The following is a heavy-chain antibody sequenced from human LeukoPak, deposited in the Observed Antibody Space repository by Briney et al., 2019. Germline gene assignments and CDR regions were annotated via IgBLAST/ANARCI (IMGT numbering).Heavy chain of an antibody. Sequence: GGYLTFSCAASGFTVSSNYMSWVRQAPGKGLEWVSVTYSDDRTYYANSVKGRFTISRDNSKNTLYIQMNSLRAEDTAVYYCAREVIPAANFNKGWFDPWGQGILVTVSS. CDR1: GFTVSSNY. CDR2: TYSDDRT. D-gene: IGHD2-2*01. V-gene: IGHV3-53*01. CDR3: AREVIPAANFNKGWFDP. J-gene: IGHJ5*02.